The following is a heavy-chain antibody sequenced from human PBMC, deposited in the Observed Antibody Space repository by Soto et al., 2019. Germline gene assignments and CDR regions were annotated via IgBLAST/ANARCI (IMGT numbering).Heavy chain of an antibody. Sequence: TLSLTCAVSGGSISSGGYSWSWIRQPPGKGLEWIVSIYHSGSTYYNPSLKSRVTISVDRSKNQFSLKLSSVTAADTAVYYCARGSPYCSSTSCYSGTFPNAFDIWGQGTMVTVSS. D-gene: IGHD2-2*01. CDR2: IYHSGST. CDR1: GGSISSGGYS. CDR3: ARGSPYCSSTSCYSGTFPNAFDI. J-gene: IGHJ3*02. V-gene: IGHV4-30-2*01.